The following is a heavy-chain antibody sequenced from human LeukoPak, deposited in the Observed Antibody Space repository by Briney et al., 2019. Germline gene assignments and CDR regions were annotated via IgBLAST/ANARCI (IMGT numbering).Heavy chain of an antibody. D-gene: IGHD3-3*01. V-gene: IGHV3-23*01. CDR3: AKSASYYDFWSGSTCFDY. CDR1: GFTFSSYA. Sequence: GGSLRLSXAASGFTFSSYAMSWVRQAPGKGLEWVSAISGSSSSTYYADSVKGRFTISRDNSKNTLYLQMNSLRAEDTAVYYCAKSASYYDFWSGSTCFDYWGQGTLVTVSS. J-gene: IGHJ4*02. CDR2: ISGSSSST.